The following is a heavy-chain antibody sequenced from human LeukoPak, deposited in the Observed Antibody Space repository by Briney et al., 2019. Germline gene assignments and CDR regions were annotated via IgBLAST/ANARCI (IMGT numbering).Heavy chain of an antibody. V-gene: IGHV3-11*01. J-gene: IGHJ5*02. CDR1: GFTFNDYD. Sequence: GGSLRLSCAASGFTFNDYDMSWIRQAPGKGLEWISYINIGGTNTHYADSVKGRFTISRDNAKKSLYLEMNNLRAEDTAVYYCATDGAGFDTWGQGVLVTASS. CDR2: INIGGTNT. CDR3: ATDGAGFDT.